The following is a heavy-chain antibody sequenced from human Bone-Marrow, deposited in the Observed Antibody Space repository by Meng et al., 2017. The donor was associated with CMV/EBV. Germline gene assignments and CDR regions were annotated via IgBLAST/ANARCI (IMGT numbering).Heavy chain of an antibody. CDR1: GFTFSNAW. V-gene: IGHV3-15*01. D-gene: IGHD2-2*03. Sequence: GESLKISCAASGFTFSNAWMSWVRQAPGKGLEWVGLIKSKTDGGTTDYAAPVKGRFTISRDDSKNTLYLQMNSLKTEDTAVYYCTTVDFHWGQGTLVTVSS. J-gene: IGHJ4*02. CDR2: IKSKTDGGTT. CDR3: TTVDFH.